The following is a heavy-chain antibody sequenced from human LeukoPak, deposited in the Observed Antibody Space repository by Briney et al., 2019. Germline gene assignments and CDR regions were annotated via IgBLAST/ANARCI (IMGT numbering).Heavy chain of an antibody. Sequence: PGGSLRLSCEVSGFIFSSYWMSWVRQAPGKGLEWVSYISSSSSTIYYADSVKGRFTISRDNAKNSLYLQMNSLRAEDTAVYYCARMGYYDTSGYFDAFDIWGQGTMVTVSS. D-gene: IGHD3-22*01. V-gene: IGHV3-48*01. CDR2: ISSSSSTI. J-gene: IGHJ3*02. CDR3: ARMGYYDTSGYFDAFDI. CDR1: GFIFSSYW.